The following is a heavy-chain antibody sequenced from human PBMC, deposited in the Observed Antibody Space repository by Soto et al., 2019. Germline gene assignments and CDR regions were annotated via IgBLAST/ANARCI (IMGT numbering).Heavy chain of an antibody. CDR3: ARDPDYYDSSGYKSWFDP. V-gene: IGHV1-69*13. D-gene: IGHD3-22*01. CDR2: IIPIFGTA. J-gene: IGHJ5*02. Sequence: RASVKVSCKASGGTFSSYAISWVRQAPGQGLEWMGGIIPIFGTANYAQKFQGRVTITADESTSTAYMELSSLRSEDTAVYYCARDPDYYDSSGYKSWFDPWGQGTMVTVYS. CDR1: GGTFSSYA.